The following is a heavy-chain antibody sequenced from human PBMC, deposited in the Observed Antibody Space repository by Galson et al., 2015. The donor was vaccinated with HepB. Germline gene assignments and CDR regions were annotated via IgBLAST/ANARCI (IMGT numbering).Heavy chain of an antibody. CDR2: IYYDGTNK. Sequence: SLRLSCAASGFTFSSYGMHWVRQAPGKGLERVTTIYYDGTNKYYADSVKGRFTISRDNSKNTLYLQMNSLRAEDTAVYYCARDWDYYGSGSYSAPIDYWGQGTLVTVSS. D-gene: IGHD3-10*01. CDR3: ARDWDYYGSGSYSAPIDY. J-gene: IGHJ4*02. CDR1: GFTFSSYG. V-gene: IGHV3-33*08.